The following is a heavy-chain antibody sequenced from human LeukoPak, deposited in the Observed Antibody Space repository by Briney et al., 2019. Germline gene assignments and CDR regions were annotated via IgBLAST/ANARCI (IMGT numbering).Heavy chain of an antibody. V-gene: IGHV1-69*04. CDR2: IIPILGIA. D-gene: IGHD2-21*02. CDR1: GGTFSSYA. CDR3: ARGVTGTADNWFDP. Sequence: ASVKISCKASGGTFSSYAISWVRQAPGQGLEWMGRIIPILGIANYAQKFRGRVTITADKSTSTAYMELSSLRSEDTAVYYCARGVTGTADNWFDPWGQGTLVTVSS. J-gene: IGHJ5*02.